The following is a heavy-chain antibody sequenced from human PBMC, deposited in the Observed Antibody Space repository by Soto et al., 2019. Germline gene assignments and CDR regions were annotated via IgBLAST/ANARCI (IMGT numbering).Heavy chain of an antibody. V-gene: IGHV3-23*01. CDR3: ARDPRIRYGDPGWFDP. CDR1: GFTFSSYA. D-gene: IGHD4-17*01. J-gene: IGHJ5*02. CDR2: ISGSGGST. Sequence: GGSLRLSCAASGFTFSSYAMSWVRQAPGKGLEWVSAISGSGGSTYYADSVKGRFTISRDNSKNTLYLQMNSLRAEDTAVYYCARDPRIRYGDPGWFDPWGQGTLVTVSS.